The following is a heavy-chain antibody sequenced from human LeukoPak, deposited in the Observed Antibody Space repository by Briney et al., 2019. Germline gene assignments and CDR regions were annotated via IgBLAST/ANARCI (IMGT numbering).Heavy chain of an antibody. CDR2: IKSKTDGGTT. V-gene: IGHV3-15*01. CDR3: TAREIWFGELLSDW. J-gene: IGHJ4*02. CDR1: GFTFSNAW. Sequence: GGSLRLSCAASGFTFSNAWMSWVRQAPGKGLEWVGRIKSKTDGGTTDYAAPVKGRFTISRDDSKNTLYLQMNSLKTEDTAVYYCTAREIWFGELLSDWWGQGTLVTVSS. D-gene: IGHD3-10*01.